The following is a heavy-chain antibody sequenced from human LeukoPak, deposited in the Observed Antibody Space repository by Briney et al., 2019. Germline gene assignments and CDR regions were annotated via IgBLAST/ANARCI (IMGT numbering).Heavy chain of an antibody. V-gene: IGHV1-46*01. CDR2: INTSGGST. CDR3: ARDWYYCGSGPVTNWFDP. Sequence: ASVTVSCKASGYTFTSYYMHWVRQAPGQGLEWMGIINTSGGSTSYAQKFQGRVTITRDTSTSTVYMELSSLRSEDTAVYYCARDWYYCGSGPVTNWFDPWGQGTLVTVSS. D-gene: IGHD3-10*01. J-gene: IGHJ5*02. CDR1: GYTFTSYY.